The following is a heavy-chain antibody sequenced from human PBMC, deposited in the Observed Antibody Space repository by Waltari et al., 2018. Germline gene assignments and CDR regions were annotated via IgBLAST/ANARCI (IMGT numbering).Heavy chain of an antibody. CDR1: GGSISSGSYY. CDR2: IYTRGST. J-gene: IGHJ1*01. Sequence: VQLQESGPGLVKPSQTLSLTCTVSGGSISSGSYYWSWYRQPAGKGLEWIGYIYTRGSTDYAPALKRRVTISVDTSKNLFSLKLSSLTAADTAVYYCASVHQGLYFQHWGQGTLVTVSS. CDR3: ASVHQGLYFQH. D-gene: IGHD6-6*01. V-gene: IGHV4-61*09.